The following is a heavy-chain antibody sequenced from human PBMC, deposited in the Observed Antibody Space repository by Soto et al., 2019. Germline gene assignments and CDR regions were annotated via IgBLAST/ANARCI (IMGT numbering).Heavy chain of an antibody. Sequence: EVQLVESGGGLVQPGRSLRLSCAASGFTFDDYAMHWVRQAPGKGLEWVSGISWNSGSIGYAYSVKGRFTISRDNAKNSLYLQMNSLRAEDTALYYCAKEAGPYGDYFDYWGQGTLVTVSS. CDR1: GFTFDDYA. CDR3: AKEAGPYGDYFDY. CDR2: ISWNSGSI. J-gene: IGHJ4*02. V-gene: IGHV3-9*01. D-gene: IGHD4-17*01.